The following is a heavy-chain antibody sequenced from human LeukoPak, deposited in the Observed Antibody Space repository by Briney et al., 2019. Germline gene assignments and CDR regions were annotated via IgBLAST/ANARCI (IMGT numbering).Heavy chain of an antibody. Sequence: GESLRLSCAASGFTFSIYAMHWVRQAPGKGLEWVSTMRSGGTDANYADSVKGRLTISRDNSKGTLSLQMNSLRADDTATYYCARDPNGDYIGAFDFWGQGTVVTVSS. J-gene: IGHJ3*01. D-gene: IGHD4-17*01. CDR3: ARDPNGDYIGAFDF. CDR2: MRSGGTDA. CDR1: GFTFSIYA. V-gene: IGHV3-23*01.